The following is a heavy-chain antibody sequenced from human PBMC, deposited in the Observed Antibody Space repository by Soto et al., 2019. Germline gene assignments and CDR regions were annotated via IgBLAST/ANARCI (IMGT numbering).Heavy chain of an antibody. V-gene: IGHV3-11*01. CDR1: RFTCTDHG. J-gene: IGHJ6*03. D-gene: IGHD5-18*01. Sequence: PCGSQRVSCSASRFTCTDHGVRRVRKDQGKGLEWLSYISSSGSTIYYADSVKGRFTISRDNAKNSLYLQMNSLRAEDTAVYYCARASRWIQLWLEGYYMDVWGKGTTVTVSS. CDR3: ARASRWIQLWLEGYYMDV. CDR2: ISSSGSTI.